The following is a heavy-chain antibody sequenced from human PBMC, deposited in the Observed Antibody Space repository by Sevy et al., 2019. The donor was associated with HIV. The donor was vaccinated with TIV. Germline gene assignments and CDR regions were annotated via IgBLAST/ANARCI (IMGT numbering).Heavy chain of an antibody. CDR2: IIPIFGTA. Sequence: ASVKVSCKASGGTFSSYAISWVRQAPGQGLEWMGGIIPIFGTANYAQRFQGRVTITADESTSTAHMELSSLRSEDTAVYYCARIPRLNGSGWYLYYYYGMDVWGQGTTVTVSS. V-gene: IGHV1-69*13. D-gene: IGHD6-19*01. J-gene: IGHJ6*02. CDR1: GGTFSSYA. CDR3: ARIPRLNGSGWYLYYYYGMDV.